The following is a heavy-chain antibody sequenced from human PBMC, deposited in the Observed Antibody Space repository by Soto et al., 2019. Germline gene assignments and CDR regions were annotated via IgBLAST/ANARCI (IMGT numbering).Heavy chain of an antibody. Sequence: QVQLVESGGGVVQPGRSLRLSCAASGFTFSSYAMHWVRQAPGKGLEWVAVISYDGSNKYYADSVKGRFTISRDNSKNTLYLQMKSLRAEDTAVYYCARGYCSSTSCPYYYYGMDVWGQGTTVTVSS. J-gene: IGHJ6*02. D-gene: IGHD2-2*01. CDR3: ARGYCSSTSCPYYYYGMDV. V-gene: IGHV3-30-3*01. CDR2: ISYDGSNK. CDR1: GFTFSSYA.